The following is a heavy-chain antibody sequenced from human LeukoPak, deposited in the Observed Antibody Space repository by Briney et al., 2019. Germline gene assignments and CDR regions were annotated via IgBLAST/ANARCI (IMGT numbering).Heavy chain of an antibody. Sequence: SETLSLTCAVYGGSFSGYYWSWIRQPPGKGLEWIGEINHSGSTNYNPSLKSRVTISVDTSKHQFSLELSSVTAADTAVYYCARLKATVSIHAYFDSWGQGTLVTVSS. CDR2: INHSGST. J-gene: IGHJ4*02. V-gene: IGHV4-34*01. CDR3: ARLKATVSIHAYFDS. D-gene: IGHD4-17*01. CDR1: GGSFSGYY.